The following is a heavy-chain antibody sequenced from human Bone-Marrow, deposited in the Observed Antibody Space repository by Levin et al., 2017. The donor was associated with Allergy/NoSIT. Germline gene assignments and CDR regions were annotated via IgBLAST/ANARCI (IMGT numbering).Heavy chain of an antibody. D-gene: IGHD2-15*01. CDR2: ISFDGSNK. CDR3: ARPYCSDGSCYYYYDY. CDR1: GFTFSSYA. V-gene: IGHV3-30*04. J-gene: IGHJ4*02. Sequence: GESLKISCAASGFTFSSYAMHWVRQAPGKGLEWVAAISFDGSNKYYADSVKGRFTISRDTSKNTLYLQMNSLRAEDTAVYYCARPYCSDGSCYYYYDYWGQGTLVPVSS.